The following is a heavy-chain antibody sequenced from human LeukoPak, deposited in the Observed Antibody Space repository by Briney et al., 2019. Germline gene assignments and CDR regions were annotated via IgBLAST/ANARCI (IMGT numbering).Heavy chain of an antibody. J-gene: IGHJ4*02. CDR3: ARDYGDFPAYYFDY. D-gene: IGHD4-17*01. V-gene: IGHV4-39*07. Sequence: SETLSLTCSVSGASISSGSNYWGWIRQPPGKTLEWIGSIYSSGSTYYNPSLKSRVIIIIDTPKNHFSLTLSSVTAADTAVYYCARDYGDFPAYYFDYWGQGTLVTVSS. CDR2: IYSSGST. CDR1: GASISSGSNY.